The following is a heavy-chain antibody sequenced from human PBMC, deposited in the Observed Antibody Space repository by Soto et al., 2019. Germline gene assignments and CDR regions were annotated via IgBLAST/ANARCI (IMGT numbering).Heavy chain of an antibody. D-gene: IGHD6-13*01. Sequence: QITLKESGPTLVKPTQTLTLTCTFSGFSLSTSGVGVGWIRQPPGKALEWLALIYWDDDKRYSPSLKSRLTITKDTSKNQGVLTKTNRDPVDTATDYWAHRLAATGRFDYWGQGTLVTVSS. CDR1: GFSLSTSGVG. CDR2: IYWDDDK. CDR3: AHRLAATGRFDY. J-gene: IGHJ4*02. V-gene: IGHV2-5*02.